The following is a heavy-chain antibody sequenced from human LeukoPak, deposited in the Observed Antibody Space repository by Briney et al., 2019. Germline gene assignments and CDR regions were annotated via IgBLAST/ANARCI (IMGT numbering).Heavy chain of an antibody. Sequence: GGSLRLSCAASGFTFSSYWMNWARQAPGKGLEWVASINHNGNVNYYVDSVKGRFTISRDNAKNSLYLQMSNLRAEDTAVYFCARLLNLGYSYGVYYFDYWGQGTLVTVSS. CDR1: GFTFSSYW. V-gene: IGHV3-7*03. J-gene: IGHJ4*02. CDR2: INHNGNVN. CDR3: ARLLNLGYSYGVYYFDY. D-gene: IGHD5-18*01.